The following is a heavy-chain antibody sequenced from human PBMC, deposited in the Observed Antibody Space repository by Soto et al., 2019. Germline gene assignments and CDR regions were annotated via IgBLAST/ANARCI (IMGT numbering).Heavy chain of an antibody. D-gene: IGHD2-2*01. V-gene: IGHV3-53*01. CDR3: HCTSTSCPEGP. J-gene: IGHJ5*02. Sequence: VGSLRLSCAASGVTVSSNYMSWVRQAPGKGLEWVSVIYSGGSTYYADSVKGRFTISRDNSKNTLYLQMNSLRAEDTAVYYCHCTSTSCPEGPWGQGTLVTVSS. CDR2: IYSGGST. CDR1: GVTVSSNY.